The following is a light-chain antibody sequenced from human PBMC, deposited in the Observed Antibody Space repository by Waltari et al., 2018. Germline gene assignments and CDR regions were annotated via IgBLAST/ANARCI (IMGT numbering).Light chain of an antibody. CDR1: QSVSSY. V-gene: IGKV3-11*01. CDR2: DAS. Sequence: ETVLTQPPATLSFLPGERATLPGRARQSVSSYFAWYQQKPGQAPRLLIYDASNRATGIPARFSGSGSGTDGTLTISSLEPEDFVVYYCQQRSNWPPGPFGQGTRLEIK. CDR3: QQRSNWPPGP. J-gene: IGKJ5*01.